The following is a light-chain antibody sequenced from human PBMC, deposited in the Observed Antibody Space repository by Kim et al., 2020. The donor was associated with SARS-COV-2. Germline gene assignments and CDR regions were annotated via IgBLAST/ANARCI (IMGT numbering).Light chain of an antibody. J-gene: IGKJ2*01. Sequence: DIQMTQSPSSLSASVGDRVTITCRASQTISSYLNWYQQKPGKAPKLLIYSASSLQSGVPSRFGGSGSGTDFTLTISSLQPEDFATYYCQQSYSLSRTFGQGTKLEIK. CDR2: SAS. V-gene: IGKV1-39*01. CDR1: QTISSY. CDR3: QQSYSLSRT.